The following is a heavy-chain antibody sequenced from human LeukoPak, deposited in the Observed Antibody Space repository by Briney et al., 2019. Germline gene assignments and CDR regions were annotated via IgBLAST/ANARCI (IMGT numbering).Heavy chain of an antibody. D-gene: IGHD6-13*01. CDR1: GFTFSSYS. V-gene: IGHV3-21*01. CDR3: VAAGTGGYGMDV. Sequence: PGGSLRLSCAASGFTFSSYSMNWVRQAPGKGLEWVSSISSSSSYIYYADSVKGRFTISRDNAKNSLYLQMNGLRAEDTAVYYCVAAGTGGYGMDVGGKGTTVTVSS. J-gene: IGHJ6*04. CDR2: ISSSSSYI.